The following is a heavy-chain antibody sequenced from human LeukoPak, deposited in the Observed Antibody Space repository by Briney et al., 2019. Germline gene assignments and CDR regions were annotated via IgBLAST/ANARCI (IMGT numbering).Heavy chain of an antibody. CDR2: INSDASST. CDR1: GFTFSNYW. D-gene: IGHD2-21*01. J-gene: IGHJ4*02. V-gene: IGHV3-74*01. Sequence: GGSLRLSCAASGFTFSNYWMHWVRQAPGKGLVWVSRINSDASSTSYADSVKGRFTISRDNAKSTLYLQMNSLRVEDTAVYFCSRDIPTSAWYVDYWGQGTLVTVSS. CDR3: SRDIPTSAWYVDY.